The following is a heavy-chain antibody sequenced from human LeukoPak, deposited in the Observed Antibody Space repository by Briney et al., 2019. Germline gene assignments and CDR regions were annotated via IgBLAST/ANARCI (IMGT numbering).Heavy chain of an antibody. J-gene: IGHJ3*02. V-gene: IGHV4-34*01. CDR1: GGSFSGYY. Sequence: SETLSLTCAVYGGSFSGYYWSWIRRPPGKGLEWIGEINHSGSTNYNPSLKSRVTISVDTSKNQFSLKLSSVTAADTAVYYCARVPLWFGELLRDAFDIWGQGTMVTVSS. CDR3: ARVPLWFGELLRDAFDI. CDR2: INHSGST. D-gene: IGHD3-10*01.